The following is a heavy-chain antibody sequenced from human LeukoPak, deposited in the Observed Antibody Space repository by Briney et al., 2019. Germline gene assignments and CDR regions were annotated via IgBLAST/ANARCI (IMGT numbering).Heavy chain of an antibody. CDR2: INHSGST. V-gene: IGHV4-34*01. Sequence: SETLSLTCTVYGGSFSGYYWSWIRQPPGKGLEWIGEINHSGSTNYNPSLKSRVTVSVDTSKNQFSLKLSSVTAEDTAVYYCASGPYSSSWNYFDYWGQGTLVTVSS. J-gene: IGHJ4*02. CDR3: ASGPYSSSWNYFDY. CDR1: GGSFSGYY. D-gene: IGHD6-13*01.